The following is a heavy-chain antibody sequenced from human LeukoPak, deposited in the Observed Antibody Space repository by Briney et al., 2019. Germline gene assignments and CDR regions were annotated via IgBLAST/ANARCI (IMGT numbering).Heavy chain of an antibody. CDR1: GYTFTGYG. Sequence: ASVKVSCKVSGYTFTGYGISWVRQAPGQGLELMGWISGYNGNTSYPQKFQDRVTMTTNTSTNTAYMELRSLRSDDTAVFYCARDRVGGTDYYYYYGMDVWGQGTTVTVSS. CDR3: ARDRVGGTDYYYYYGMDV. D-gene: IGHD6-19*01. V-gene: IGHV1-18*01. J-gene: IGHJ6*02. CDR2: ISGYNGNT.